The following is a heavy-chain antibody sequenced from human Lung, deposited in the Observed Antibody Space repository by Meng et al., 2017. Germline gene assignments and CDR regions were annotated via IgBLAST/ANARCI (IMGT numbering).Heavy chain of an antibody. D-gene: IGHD4-11*01. CDR1: GGSVSDYY. Sequence: QVQLQQWGAGLLNPSETLSLTCVVSGGSVSDYYWSWIRQPPGKGLEWIGEINHSGSTNYNPSLESRATISVDTSQNNLSLKLSSVTAADSAVYYCARGPTTMAHDFDYWGQGTLVTVSS. CDR3: ARGPTTMAHDFDY. V-gene: IGHV4-34*01. CDR2: INHSGST. J-gene: IGHJ4*02.